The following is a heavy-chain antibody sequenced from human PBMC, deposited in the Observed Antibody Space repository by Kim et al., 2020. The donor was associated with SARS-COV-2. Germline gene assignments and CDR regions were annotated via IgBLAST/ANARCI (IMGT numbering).Heavy chain of an antibody. CDR1: EFTFSTYA. V-gene: IGHV3-33*08. D-gene: IGHD3-10*01. CDR3: ARERDYGTGGMDV. Sequence: GGSLRLSCAASEFTFSTYAMHWVRQAPGKGLDWVALIWHDGSLTKYADSVEGRFTISRDNSKNMLYLEMSSLRAEDTALYYCARERDYGTGGMDVWGQGTTVTVSS. J-gene: IGHJ6*02. CDR2: IWHDGSLT.